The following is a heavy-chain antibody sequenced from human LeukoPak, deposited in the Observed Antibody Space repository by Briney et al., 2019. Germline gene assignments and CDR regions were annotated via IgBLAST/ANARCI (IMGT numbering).Heavy chain of an antibody. CDR2: INTDGSST. CDR3: ACYGIAPPY. D-gene: IGHD2-15*01. J-gene: IGHJ4*02. CDR1: GFTFSAYW. Sequence: GGSLRLSCAASGFTFSAYWMHWVRQAPGKGLVWVSRINTDGSSTSYADSVKGRFTISRDNAKNTLYLQMNSLRTEDTAVYYCACYGIAPPYWGQGTLVTVSS. V-gene: IGHV3-74*01.